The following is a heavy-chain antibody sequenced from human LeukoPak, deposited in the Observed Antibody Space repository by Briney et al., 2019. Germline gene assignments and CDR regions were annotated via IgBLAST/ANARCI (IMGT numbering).Heavy chain of an antibody. V-gene: IGHV4-4*07. Sequence: SETLSLTCTVSGGSISSYYWSWIRQPAGKGLEWIGRIYTSGSTNYNPSLKSRVTMSVDTSKNQFSLKLSSVTAADTAVYYCARGITIFGVVTWRHAFEIWGQGTMVTVSS. J-gene: IGHJ3*02. D-gene: IGHD3-3*01. CDR3: ARGITIFGVVTWRHAFEI. CDR1: GGSISSYY. CDR2: IYTSGST.